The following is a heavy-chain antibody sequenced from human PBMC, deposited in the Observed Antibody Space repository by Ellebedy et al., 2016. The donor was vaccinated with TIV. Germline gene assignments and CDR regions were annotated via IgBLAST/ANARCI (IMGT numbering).Heavy chain of an antibody. CDR1: GFTVSGYW. V-gene: IGHV3-74*01. Sequence: PGGSLRLSCAASGFTVSGYWMHWVRQAPGEGLVWLSRINTDGSSKSYAGPVEGRFTTSRDNAKNTVYLQIDRLRAEDTAVYFCARESFRYFDWDLWGQGTPVTVAS. D-gene: IGHD3-9*01. J-gene: IGHJ4*02. CDR3: ARESFRYFDWDL. CDR2: INTDGSSK.